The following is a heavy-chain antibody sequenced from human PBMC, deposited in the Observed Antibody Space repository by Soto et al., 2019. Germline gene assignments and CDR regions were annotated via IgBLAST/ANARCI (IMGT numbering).Heavy chain of an antibody. CDR3: ASLPWANYYYYGMDV. D-gene: IGHD7-27*01. Sequence: GASVKVSCKASGYTFTSYDINWVRQATGQGLEWMGWMNPNSGNTGYAQKFQGRVTMTRNTSISTAYTELSSLRSEDTAVYYCASLPWANYYYYGMDVWGQGTTVTVSS. V-gene: IGHV1-8*01. CDR2: MNPNSGNT. J-gene: IGHJ6*02. CDR1: GYTFTSYD.